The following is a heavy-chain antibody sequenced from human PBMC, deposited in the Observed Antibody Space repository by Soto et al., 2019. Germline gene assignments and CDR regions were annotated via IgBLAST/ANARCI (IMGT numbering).Heavy chain of an antibody. CDR3: ARGGRSGDY. D-gene: IGHD2-15*01. J-gene: IGHJ4*02. V-gene: IGHV3-7*01. CDR2: IKQDGSEK. Sequence: EVQLVESGGGLVQPGGSLRLSCAASGFNFSSYWMSWVRQAPGKGLEWVANIKQDGSEKYYVDSVKGRFTISRDNAKNSLYLQMNSLRAEDTAVYYCARGGRSGDYWGQGTLVTVSS. CDR1: GFNFSSYW.